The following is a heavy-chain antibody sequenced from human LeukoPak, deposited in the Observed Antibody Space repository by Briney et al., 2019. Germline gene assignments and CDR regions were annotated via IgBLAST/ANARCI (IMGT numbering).Heavy chain of an antibody. V-gene: IGHV3-48*02. CDR3: ARDRYSSSSSLYPSPDWFDP. CDR1: GFTFSSYS. J-gene: IGHJ5*02. CDR2: ISSSSSTI. D-gene: IGHD6-6*01. Sequence: GGSLRLSCAASGFTFSSYSMTWVRQAPGKGLEWVSYISSSSSTIYYADFVRGRFTISRDNAKNSLYLQMNSLRDEDTAVYYCARDRYSSSSSLYPSPDWFDPWGQGTLVTVSS.